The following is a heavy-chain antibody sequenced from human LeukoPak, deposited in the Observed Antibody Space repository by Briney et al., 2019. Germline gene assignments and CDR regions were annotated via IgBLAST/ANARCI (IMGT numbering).Heavy chain of an antibody. CDR1: GFTFSSYS. CDR2: ISSSSSYI. Sequence: GGSLRLSCAASGFTFSSYSMNWVRQAPGKGLEWVSSISSSSSYIYYADSVKGRFTISRDNAKNSLYLQMNSLRAEDTAVYYCARPPRRSGRECYFDYWGQGTLVTVSS. J-gene: IGHJ4*02. CDR3: ARPPRRSGRECYFDY. D-gene: IGHD2-15*01. V-gene: IGHV3-21*01.